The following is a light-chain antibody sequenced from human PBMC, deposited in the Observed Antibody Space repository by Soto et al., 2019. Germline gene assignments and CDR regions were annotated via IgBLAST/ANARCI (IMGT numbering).Light chain of an antibody. V-gene: IGKV1-27*01. Sequence: DIQMTQSPSSLSASVGDRVTITCRASHDISNYLAWYQQKPGKVPKLLIYAASTLQSGVPSRFSGSGSGTDFTLTITSLQPEDVAIYYCQKYSSAPALAFGGGTKVEIK. J-gene: IGKJ4*01. CDR1: HDISNY. CDR3: QKYSSAPALA. CDR2: AAS.